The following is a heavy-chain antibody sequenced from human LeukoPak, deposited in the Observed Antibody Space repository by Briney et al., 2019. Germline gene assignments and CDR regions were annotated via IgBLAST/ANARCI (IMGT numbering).Heavy chain of an antibody. Sequence: GGSLRLSCAASGLIFSNYAMTWVRQAPGKGLEWVSSITGNSGTTKYADSVKGRFTMSRDNSRNTLCLQMDSLRAEDTAVYYCAKDPNGDYIGAFDAWGPGTMVIVSS. D-gene: IGHD2-8*01. V-gene: IGHV3-23*01. CDR1: GLIFSNYA. CDR2: ITGNSGTT. J-gene: IGHJ3*01. CDR3: AKDPNGDYIGAFDA.